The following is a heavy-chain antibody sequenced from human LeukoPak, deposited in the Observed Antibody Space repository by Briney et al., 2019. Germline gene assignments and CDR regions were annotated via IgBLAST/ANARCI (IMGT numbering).Heavy chain of an antibody. J-gene: IGHJ4*02. CDR1: GYTFTSYY. D-gene: IGHD6-19*01. Sequence: ASVKVSCKASGYTFTSYYMHWVRQAPGQGLEWMGIINPSGGSTSYAQKFQGRVTMTRDTSTSTVYMELSSLRSEDTAVYYCARAVAGTTLGGYFDYWGRGTLVTVSS. CDR2: INPSGGST. CDR3: ARAVAGTTLGGYFDY. V-gene: IGHV1-46*01.